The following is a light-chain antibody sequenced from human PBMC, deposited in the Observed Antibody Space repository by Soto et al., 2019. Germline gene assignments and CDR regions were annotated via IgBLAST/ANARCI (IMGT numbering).Light chain of an antibody. V-gene: IGKV3-15*01. CDR2: GAS. J-gene: IGKJ1*01. CDR1: QSVSSN. Sequence: DIVMTQSPAPLSVSPGERVTLSCRASQSVSSNLAWYQQKPGQAPRLLIYGASTRATGIPARFSGSGSGTECTLTISSLQSEDVAVYYCQQYNNWPPTFCQGTKVDIK. CDR3: QQYNNWPPT.